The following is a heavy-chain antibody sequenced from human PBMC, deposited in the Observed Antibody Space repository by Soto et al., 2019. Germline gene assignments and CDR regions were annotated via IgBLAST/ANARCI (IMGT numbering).Heavy chain of an antibody. Sequence: EVQLLESGGGFVQPGGSLRLSCAASGFTFGSYAMTWVRQAPGKGLEWVSSINGGGAGTYYADSVKGRFTNSRDNSKNPLYLQLNSLRAEDTAIYYCAKVNTMMVGSGNAFDMWGQGTMVTVSS. V-gene: IGHV3-23*01. D-gene: IGHD3-22*01. CDR1: GFTFGSYA. CDR3: AKVNTMMVGSGNAFDM. J-gene: IGHJ3*02. CDR2: INGGGAGT.